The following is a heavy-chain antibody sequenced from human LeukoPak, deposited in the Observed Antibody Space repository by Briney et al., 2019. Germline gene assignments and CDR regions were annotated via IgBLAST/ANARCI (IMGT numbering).Heavy chain of an antibody. CDR3: ARVMFSVAGTKFDY. Sequence: SETLSLTCTVSGGSISSYYWSWIRQPPGKGLGWIGYIYYSGSTNYNPSLKSRVTISVDTSKNQFSLRLSSVTAADTAVYYCARVMFSVAGTKFDYWGQGTLVTVSS. J-gene: IGHJ4*02. CDR1: GGSISSYY. CDR2: IYYSGST. V-gene: IGHV4-59*01. D-gene: IGHD6-19*01.